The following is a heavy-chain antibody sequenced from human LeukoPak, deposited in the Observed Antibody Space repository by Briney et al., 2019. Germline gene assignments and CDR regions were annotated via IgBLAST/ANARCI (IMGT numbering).Heavy chain of an antibody. D-gene: IGHD6-13*01. J-gene: IGHJ4*02. V-gene: IGHV4-59*01. Sequence: SETLSLTCTVSGASISSYYWSWIRQPPGKGLEWIGYIYCSGSTNYNPSLKSRVTISVDTSKNQFSLRLSSVTAADTAVYYCARDVVAAVGSFDYWGQGILVTVSS. CDR2: IYCSGST. CDR3: ARDVVAAVGSFDY. CDR1: GASISSYY.